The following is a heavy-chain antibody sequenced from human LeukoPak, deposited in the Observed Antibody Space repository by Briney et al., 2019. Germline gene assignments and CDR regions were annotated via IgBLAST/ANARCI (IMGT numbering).Heavy chain of an antibody. J-gene: IGHJ1*01. Sequence: PSETLSLTCTVSGGSISSGGYYWSWLRQPPGKGLEWIGYIYYSGSTYYNPSLKNRVTISVDTSKNQFSLKLSSVTAADTAVYYCARGQQLAEYFQHWGQGTLVTVSS. D-gene: IGHD6-13*01. CDR2: IYYSGST. CDR1: GGSISSGGYY. V-gene: IGHV4-30-4*01. CDR3: ARGQQLAEYFQH.